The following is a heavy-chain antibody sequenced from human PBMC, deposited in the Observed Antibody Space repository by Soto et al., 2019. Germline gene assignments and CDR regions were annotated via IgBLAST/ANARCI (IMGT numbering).Heavy chain of an antibody. D-gene: IGHD5-12*01. CDR1: GFTFSSYS. CDR2: ISSSSGYI. Sequence: EVQLVESGGGLVKPGGSLRLSCAASGFTFSSYSMNWVRQAPGKGLEWVSSISSSSGYIYYADSVKGRFTISRDNAKTSLYLQMNRLRADDTAVYYCARGRDIVATTWAFDIWGQGTMVTVSS. CDR3: ARGRDIVATTWAFDI. J-gene: IGHJ3*02. V-gene: IGHV3-21*01.